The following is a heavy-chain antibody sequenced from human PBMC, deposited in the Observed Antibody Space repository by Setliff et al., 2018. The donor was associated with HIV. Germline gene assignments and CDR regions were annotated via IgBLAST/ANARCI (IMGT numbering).Heavy chain of an antibody. Sequence: WIRQPPGKGLEWVSTVGAVGSPTHYAESVRGRFTISKDNSKSTLSLQMNSLREEDTAVYFCAKVFAFGIDGFDIWGQGTMVTVSS. CDR3: AKVFAFGIDGFDI. CDR2: VGAVGSPT. V-gene: IGHV3-23*01. D-gene: IGHD3-10*01. J-gene: IGHJ3*02.